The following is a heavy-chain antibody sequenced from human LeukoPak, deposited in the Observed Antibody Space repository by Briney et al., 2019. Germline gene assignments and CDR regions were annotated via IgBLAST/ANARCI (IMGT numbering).Heavy chain of an antibody. CDR3: ARDQGGSSGNFDY. J-gene: IGHJ4*02. CDR2: INPNSGGT. CDR1: GYTFTGYY. Sequence: ASVKVSCTASGYTFTGYYMHWVRQGPGQGLEWMEWINPNSGGTNYAQKFQGRVTMTRDTSISTAYMELSRLRSDDTAVYYCARDQGGSSGNFDYWGQGTLVTVSS. D-gene: IGHD6-19*01. V-gene: IGHV1-2*02.